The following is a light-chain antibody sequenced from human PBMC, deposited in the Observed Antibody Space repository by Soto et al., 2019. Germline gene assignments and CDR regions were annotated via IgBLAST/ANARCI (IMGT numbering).Light chain of an antibody. CDR3: QQYNNWPGT. CDR2: GAS. V-gene: IGKV3-15*01. Sequence: IVMTQSPATLPVSPGERATLSCRTSQSVNSHLAWYQHKPGQAPRLLIYGASSRATGIPTRFSGSGSGTEFTLTIDSLQSEDFAIYICQQYNNWPGTFGGGTKVEIK. CDR1: QSVNSH. J-gene: IGKJ4*01.